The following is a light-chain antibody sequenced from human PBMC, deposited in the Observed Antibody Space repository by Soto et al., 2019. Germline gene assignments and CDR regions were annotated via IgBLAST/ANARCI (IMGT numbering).Light chain of an antibody. CDR1: SSDIGDYNF. CDR2: EVS. V-gene: IGLV2-14*01. Sequence: QSVLTQPASVSGSPGQSISISCTGTSSDIGDYNFVSWYQHHPGKAPKVIIYEVSNRPSGVSHRFAGSKSGNTASLTISGLQTEDEADYFCKSYAGSNTYVFGSGTKVTVL. J-gene: IGLJ1*01. CDR3: KSYAGSNTYV.